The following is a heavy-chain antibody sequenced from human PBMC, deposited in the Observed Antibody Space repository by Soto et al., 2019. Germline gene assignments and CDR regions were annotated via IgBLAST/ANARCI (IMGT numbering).Heavy chain of an antibody. CDR2: IYWDDDK. CDR3: AHRRVGRQLALGWFDP. CDR1: GFSLSTSGVG. Sequence: VSGPTLVNPTQTLTLTCTFSGFSLSTSGVGVGWIRQPPGQALEWLALIYWDDDKRYSPSLRSRLTITKDTSKNQVVLTMTNMDPVDTSTYFCAHRRVGRQLALGWFDPWGQGILVTVSS. D-gene: IGHD1-1*01. J-gene: IGHJ5*02. V-gene: IGHV2-5*02.